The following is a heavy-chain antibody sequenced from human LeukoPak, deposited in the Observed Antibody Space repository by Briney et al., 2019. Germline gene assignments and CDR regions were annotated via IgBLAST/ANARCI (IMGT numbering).Heavy chain of an antibody. J-gene: IGHJ5*02. CDR2: IYYSGST. V-gene: IGHV4-39*01. Sequence: SETLSLTCTVSGGSISSSSYYWGWIRQPPGKGLEWIGSIYYSGSTHYNPSLKSRVTISVDTSKNQFSLKLSSVTAADTAVYYCARHPSSSSWYWFDPWGQGTLVTVSS. D-gene: IGHD6-13*01. CDR1: GGSISSSSYY. CDR3: ARHPSSSSWYWFDP.